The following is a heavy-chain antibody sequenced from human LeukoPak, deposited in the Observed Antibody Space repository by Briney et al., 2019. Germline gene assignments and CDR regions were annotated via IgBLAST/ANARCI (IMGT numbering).Heavy chain of an antibody. CDR3: AGGTYYGSGSYLGVANWFDP. CDR2: INHSGST. Sequence: SETLSLTCAVYGGSFSGYYWSWIRQPPGKGLEWIGEINHSGSTNYNPSLKSRVTISVDTSKNQFSLKLSSVTAADTAVYYCAGGTYYGSGSYLGVANWFDPWGQGTLVTVSS. J-gene: IGHJ5*02. D-gene: IGHD3-10*01. CDR1: GGSFSGYY. V-gene: IGHV4-34*01.